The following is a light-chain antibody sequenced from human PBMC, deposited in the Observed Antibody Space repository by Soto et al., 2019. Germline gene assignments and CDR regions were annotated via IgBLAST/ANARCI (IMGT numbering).Light chain of an antibody. CDR2: AAS. J-gene: IGKJ4*01. CDR1: QSISGY. V-gene: IGKV1-39*01. CDR3: QQSYSTPYA. Sequence: DIQGTQSPSSLSASVGDRVTITCRASQSISGYLNWYQHKPGEAPKLLIYAASSVQGGVPSRFSGSESGPDCTLTISSLQPEDFATYYCQQSYSTPYAFGGGTKVEIK.